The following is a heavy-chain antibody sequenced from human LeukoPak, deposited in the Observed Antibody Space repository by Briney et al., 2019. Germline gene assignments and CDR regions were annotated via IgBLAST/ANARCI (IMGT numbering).Heavy chain of an antibody. J-gene: IGHJ4*02. Sequence: GGSLRLSYAASGFTFSSYSINWVRPAPGKGLEWVSYISSSSSTIYYADSVKGRFTISRDNAKNSLYLQMNSLRAEDTAVYYCARDGWDSSSPYFDYWGQGTLVTVSS. CDR1: GFTFSSYS. V-gene: IGHV3-48*01. CDR3: ARDGWDSSSPYFDY. CDR2: ISSSSSTI. D-gene: IGHD6-13*01.